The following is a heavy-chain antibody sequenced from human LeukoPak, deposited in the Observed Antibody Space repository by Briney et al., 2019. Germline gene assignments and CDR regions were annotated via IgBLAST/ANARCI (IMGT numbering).Heavy chain of an antibody. Sequence: SETLSLTCSVSSDSISGYYWSWLRQPPGKGLEWIGYIYYSGNTYYNPSLKSRVTISVDTSKNQFSLKLSSVTAADTAVFYCARISIYCSGGSCYHVDYWGQGTLVTVSS. D-gene: IGHD2-15*01. V-gene: IGHV4-59*08. CDR2: IYYSGNT. CDR3: ARISIYCSGGSCYHVDY. CDR1: SDSISGYY. J-gene: IGHJ4*02.